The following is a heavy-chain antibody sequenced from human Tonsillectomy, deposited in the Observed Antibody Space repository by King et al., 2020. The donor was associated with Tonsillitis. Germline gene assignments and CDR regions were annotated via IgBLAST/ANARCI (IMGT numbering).Heavy chain of an antibody. J-gene: IGHJ6*02. V-gene: IGHV3-53*04. CDR1: GFTVTSNY. Sequence: VQLVESGGGLVQPGGSLRLSCAASGFTVTSNYMSWVRQAPGKGLEWVSIIYSDAGTYYADSVKGRFTISRHNSKNTLYLQINSLRAEDTAVYYCAMISRSSSPYYYYGIDVWGQGTTVTVSS. CDR2: IYSDAGT. D-gene: IGHD6-6*01. CDR3: AMISRSSSPYYYYGIDV.